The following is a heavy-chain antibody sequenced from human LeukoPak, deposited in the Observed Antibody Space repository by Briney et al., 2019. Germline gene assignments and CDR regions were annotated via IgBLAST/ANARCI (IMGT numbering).Heavy chain of an antibody. CDR3: ARGTSAHRMIAAVATATDFDY. CDR2: IYYSGST. D-gene: IGHD6-13*01. J-gene: IGHJ4*02. Sequence: PSETLSLTCTVSGGSISSSSYYWGWIRQPPGKGLEWIGSIYYSGSTYYNPSLKSRVTISVDTSKNQFSLKLSSVTAADTAVYYCARGTSAHRMIAAVATATDFDYWGQGTLVTVSS. V-gene: IGHV4-39*01. CDR1: GGSISSSSYY.